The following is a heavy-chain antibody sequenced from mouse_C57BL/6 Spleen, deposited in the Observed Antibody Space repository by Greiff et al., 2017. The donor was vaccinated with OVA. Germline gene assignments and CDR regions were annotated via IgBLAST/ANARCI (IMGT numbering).Heavy chain of an antibody. D-gene: IGHD3-3*01. CDR3: AKGDKDYAMDY. V-gene: IGHV1-82*01. Sequence: VKLMESGPELVKPGASVKISCKASGYAFSSSWMNWVKQRPGKGLEWIGRIYPGDGDTNYNGTFKGKATLTADKSSSTAYMQLSSLTSEDSAVYFCAKGDKDYAMDYWGQGTSVTVSS. CDR1: GYAFSSSW. CDR2: IYPGDGDT. J-gene: IGHJ4*01.